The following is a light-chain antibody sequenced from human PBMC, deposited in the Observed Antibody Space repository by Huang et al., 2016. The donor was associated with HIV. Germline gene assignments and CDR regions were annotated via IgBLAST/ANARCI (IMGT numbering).Light chain of an antibody. CDR3: QQYGTLPRT. CDR2: DAS. V-gene: IGKV3D-20*01. J-gene: IGKJ5*01. Sequence: EIVLTQSPATLSLSPGERATLSCGASQSVSSYLAWYQQKPGLAPRLLIYDASNRATGIPDRFSGRGSGTDFTLTISRLAPEDFAVYYCQQYGTLPRTFGQGTRLEIK. CDR1: QSVSSY.